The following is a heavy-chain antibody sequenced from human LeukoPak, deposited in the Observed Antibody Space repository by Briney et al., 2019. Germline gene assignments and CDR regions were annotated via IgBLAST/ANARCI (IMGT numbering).Heavy chain of an antibody. Sequence: PSETLSLTCAVYGGSFSGYYWSWIRQPPGKGLEWIGEINHSGSTNYNPSLKSRVTISVDTSKNQFSLKLSSVTAADTAVYYCARYGLLRLSEINGFDLWGQGTMITVSA. CDR2: INHSGST. CDR1: GGSFSGYY. D-gene: IGHD5-18*01. J-gene: IGHJ3*01. V-gene: IGHV4-34*01. CDR3: ARYGLLRLSEINGFDL.